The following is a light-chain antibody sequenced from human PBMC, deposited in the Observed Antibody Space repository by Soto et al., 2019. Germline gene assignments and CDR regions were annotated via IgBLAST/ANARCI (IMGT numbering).Light chain of an antibody. V-gene: IGLV1-44*01. J-gene: IGLJ1*01. CDR1: SSNIGTNA. Sequence: QPVLTQPPSGSGTPGQRGTISCSGGSSNIGTNAVNWYQQLPGTAPKLIIYNNNQRPSGVPNRFSGSKSGTTASLTISGHQAEDEADYYCTSYRSSSTLGVFGTGTKVTVL. CDR3: TSYRSSSTLGV. CDR2: NNN.